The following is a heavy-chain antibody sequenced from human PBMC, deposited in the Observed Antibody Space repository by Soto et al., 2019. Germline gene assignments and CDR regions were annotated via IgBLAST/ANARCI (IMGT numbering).Heavy chain of an antibody. CDR3: ARDRGVTTVPKYWYFDL. D-gene: IGHD4-17*01. CDR1: GFTFSSYS. V-gene: IGHV3-21*01. Sequence: GSLRRACAACGFTFSSYSMNGVRQAPGKGLEWVSSISSSSSYIYYADSVKGRFTISRDNAKNSLYLQMNSLRAEDTAVYYCARDRGVTTVPKYWYFDLWGRGTLVTVYS. J-gene: IGHJ2*01. CDR2: ISSSSSYI.